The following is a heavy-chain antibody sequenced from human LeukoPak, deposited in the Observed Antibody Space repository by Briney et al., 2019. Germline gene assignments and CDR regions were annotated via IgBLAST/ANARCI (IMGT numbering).Heavy chain of an antibody. Sequence: PGGSLRLSCAASGLTFSSYSMNWVRQAPGKGLEWVSSISSSSSYIYYADSVKGRFTISRDNAKNSLYLQMNSLRAEDTAVYYCARDGVVVAATSDYWGQGTLVTVSS. CDR1: GLTFSSYS. CDR3: ARDGVVVAATSDY. V-gene: IGHV3-21*01. D-gene: IGHD2-15*01. J-gene: IGHJ4*02. CDR2: ISSSSSYI.